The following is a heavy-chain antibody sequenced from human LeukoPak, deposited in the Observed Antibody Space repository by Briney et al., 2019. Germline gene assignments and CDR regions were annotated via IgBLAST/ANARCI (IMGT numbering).Heavy chain of an antibody. V-gene: IGHV5-51*01. Sequence: GGSLKISCKGSGYSFPNYWIGCLRQMPGKSLEWMGLIYLGDSDTRYSPSFQGHVTISADKSINTAYLQWSSLKASDTAMYYCARLHGSETFLSYSWFDPWGQGTLVTVSS. CDR2: IYLGDSDT. CDR1: GYSFPNYW. J-gene: IGHJ5*02. D-gene: IGHD3-10*01. CDR3: ARLHGSETFLSYSWFDP.